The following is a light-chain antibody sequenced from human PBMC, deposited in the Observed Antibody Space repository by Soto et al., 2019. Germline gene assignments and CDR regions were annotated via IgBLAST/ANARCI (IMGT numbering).Light chain of an antibody. CDR3: QQANSFPLT. J-gene: IGKJ3*01. Sequence: AIHMTQSPSSLSASVGDRVTITCLASQGIRNDLVWYQQKPGKAPKLLIYAASSLQSGVPSRLRGSGYGTDLTLTISSLQTEDFETYYCQQANSFPLTFGHGTKVDIK. CDR2: AAS. V-gene: IGKV1-6*01. CDR1: QGIRND.